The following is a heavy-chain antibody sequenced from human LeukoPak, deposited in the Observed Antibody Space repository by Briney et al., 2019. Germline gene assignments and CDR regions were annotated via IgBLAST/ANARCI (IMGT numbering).Heavy chain of an antibody. CDR3: TLYNY. V-gene: IGHV1-3*03. J-gene: IGHJ4*02. D-gene: IGHD2-2*02. Sequence: GASVNDSCKTSGYSFTSQEMHWVRPPPGQSLEWMGCINPDNGDTKYSQQFQGRVTNTRDTSATTAYMERSSLGSDDMAVYYCTLYNYWGQGTLVTVSS. CDR2: INPDNGDT. CDR1: GYSFTSQE.